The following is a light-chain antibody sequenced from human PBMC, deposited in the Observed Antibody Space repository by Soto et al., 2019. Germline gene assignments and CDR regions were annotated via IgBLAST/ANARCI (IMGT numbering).Light chain of an antibody. CDR3: CSYAGSYTFG. J-gene: IGLJ3*02. CDR1: SSDVGGYND. V-gene: IGLV2-11*01. CDR2: DVS. Sequence: QSALTQPRSVSGSPGQSVTISCTGTSSDVGGYNDVSWYQQHPGKAPKLMIYDVSKRPSGVPDRFSGSKSGNTASLTISGLHAEDEADYYCCSYAGSYTFGFGGGTKLTVL.